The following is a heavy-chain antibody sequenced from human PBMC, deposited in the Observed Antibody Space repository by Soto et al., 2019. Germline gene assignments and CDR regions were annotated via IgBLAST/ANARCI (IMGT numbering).Heavy chain of an antibody. CDR2: ISGIGGST. Sequence: EVQLLESGGGLVQPGGSLRLSCAASGFTFSSYAMNWVRQAPGKGLEWVSAISGIGGSTYYADSVKGRFTISRDNSKNTLCLQMNSLRAEDTALYYCASAAREYYYYGMDVWGQGTTVTVSS. CDR1: GFTFSSYA. V-gene: IGHV3-23*01. CDR3: ASAAREYYYYGMDV. J-gene: IGHJ6*02.